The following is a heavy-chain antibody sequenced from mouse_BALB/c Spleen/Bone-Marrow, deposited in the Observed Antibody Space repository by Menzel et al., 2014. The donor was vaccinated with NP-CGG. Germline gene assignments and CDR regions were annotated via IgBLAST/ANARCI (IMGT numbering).Heavy chain of an antibody. V-gene: IGHV14-3*02. J-gene: IGHJ2*01. CDR2: IDPANVST. D-gene: IGHD1-1*01. Sequence: EVMLVESGAELVKPGASVKLSCTASGFNIKDTYMHWVKQRPEQGLEWIGRIDPANVSTKYDPKFQGKATITADTSSNTAYLQLSSLTSEDTAVYYCASYVYGYYFDYWGQGTTLTVSS. CDR3: ASYVYGYYFDY. CDR1: GFNIKDTY.